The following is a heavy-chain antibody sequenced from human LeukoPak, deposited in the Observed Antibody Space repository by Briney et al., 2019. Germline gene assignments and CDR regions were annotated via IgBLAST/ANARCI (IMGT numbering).Heavy chain of an antibody. CDR3: ARGSGSSAYFDY. Sequence: ASVKVSCKASGYIFTSYYWHWVRQAPGQGLEWMGIINPSSGNTTYTQKIQGRVTMTRETSTSTVYMELSSLRPEDTAVYYCARGSGSSAYFDYWGRGTLVTVSS. CDR1: GYIFTSYY. D-gene: IGHD3-22*01. J-gene: IGHJ4*02. CDR2: INPSSGNT. V-gene: IGHV1-46*01.